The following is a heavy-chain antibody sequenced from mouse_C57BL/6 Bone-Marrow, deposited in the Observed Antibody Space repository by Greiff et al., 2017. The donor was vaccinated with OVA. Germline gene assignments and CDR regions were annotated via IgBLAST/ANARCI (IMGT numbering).Heavy chain of an antibody. D-gene: IGHD1-1*01. CDR3: AREILRFAY. CDR2: IYPRSGNT. Sequence: QVQLQQSGAELARPGASVKLSCKASGYTFTSYGISWVKQRTGQGLEWIGEIYPRSGNTYYNEKFKGKATLTADKSSSTASMELRSLTSEDAAVYFCAREILRFAYWGQGTLVTVSA. CDR1: GYTFTSYG. J-gene: IGHJ3*01. V-gene: IGHV1-81*01.